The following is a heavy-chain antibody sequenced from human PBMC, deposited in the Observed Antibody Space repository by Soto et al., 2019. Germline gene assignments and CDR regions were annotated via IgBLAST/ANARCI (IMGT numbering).Heavy chain of an antibody. CDR1: GFTFSSYG. D-gene: IGHD6-13*01. CDR2: IWYDGSNK. CDR3: ARESLAAAGKYDAFDI. Sequence: QVQLVESGGGVVQPGRSLRLSCAASGFTFSSYGMHWVRQAPGKGLEWVAVIWYDGSNKYYADSVKGRFTISRDNSKNTLYLQMNSLRAEDTAVYYCARESLAAAGKYDAFDICGQGTMVTVSS. V-gene: IGHV3-33*01. J-gene: IGHJ3*02.